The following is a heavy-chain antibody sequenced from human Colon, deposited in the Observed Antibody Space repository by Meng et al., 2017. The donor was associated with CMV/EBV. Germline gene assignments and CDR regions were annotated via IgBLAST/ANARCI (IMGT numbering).Heavy chain of an antibody. J-gene: IGHJ4*02. CDR3: TRDEVTMTKFLGY. CDR1: GFTFRSYS. D-gene: IGHD2-21*02. CDR2: ISSSGSWI. Sequence: GESLKISCVASGFTFRSYSINWVRQAPGKGLEWVSSISSSGSWIYYAESVKGRFTISRDNAKNSVLLQMSSLRADDTAIYYCTRDEVTMTKFLGYWGRGTLVTVSS. V-gene: IGHV3-21*01.